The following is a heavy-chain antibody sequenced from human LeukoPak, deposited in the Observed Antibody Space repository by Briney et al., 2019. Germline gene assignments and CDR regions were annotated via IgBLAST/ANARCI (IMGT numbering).Heavy chain of an antibody. D-gene: IGHD3-10*01. CDR1: GFTFSSYW. V-gene: IGHV3-7*01. Sequence: GGSLRLSCAASGFTFSSYWMSWVRQAPGKGLEWVANIKQDGSEKYYVDSVKGRFTISRDNAKNALYLEMNSLRAEDTAEYFCARERMYSGSGSTYPYYDYWGQGTLVTVSS. CDR3: ARERMYSGSGSTYPYYDY. J-gene: IGHJ4*02. CDR2: IKQDGSEK.